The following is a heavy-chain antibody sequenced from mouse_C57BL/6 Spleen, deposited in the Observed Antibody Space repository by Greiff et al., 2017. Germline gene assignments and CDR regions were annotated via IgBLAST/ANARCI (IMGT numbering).Heavy chain of an antibody. CDR1: GYAFSSSW. CDR2: IYPGDGDT. CDR3: ARTNYENYYAMDY. V-gene: IGHV1-82*01. Sequence: VQGVESGPELVKPGASVKISCKASGYAFSSSWMNWVKQRPGKGLEWIGQIYPGDGDTNYNGKFKGKATLTADKSSSTASLQLSSLTSEDSAVSFCARTNYENYYAMDYWGQGTSVTVSS. D-gene: IGHD2-4*01. J-gene: IGHJ4*01.